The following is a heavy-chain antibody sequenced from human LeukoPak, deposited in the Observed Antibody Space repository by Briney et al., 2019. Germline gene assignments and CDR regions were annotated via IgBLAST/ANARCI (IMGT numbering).Heavy chain of an antibody. CDR3: ASPTYCSSTSCPYHYYYYYGMDV. CDR2: IIPIFGTA. CDR1: GGTFSSYA. Sequence: SVKVSCKASGGTFSSYAISWVRQAPGQGLEWMGGIIPIFGTANYAQKFQGRVTITADESTSTAYMELSSLRSEDTAVYYCASPTYCSSTSCPYHYYYYYGMDVWGQGTTVTVSS. V-gene: IGHV1-69*13. J-gene: IGHJ6*02. D-gene: IGHD2-2*01.